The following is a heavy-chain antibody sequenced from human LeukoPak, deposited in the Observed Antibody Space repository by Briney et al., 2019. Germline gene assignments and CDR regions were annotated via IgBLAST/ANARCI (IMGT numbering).Heavy chain of an antibody. CDR1: GYTFTSYG. J-gene: IGHJ5*02. CDR3: ARDLTGYGFYGSGSHNWFDP. Sequence: GASVKVSCKASGYTFTSYGISWVRQAPGQGLEWMGWISAYNGNTNYAQKLQGRVTMTTDTSTSTAYMELRSLRSDDTAVYYCARDLTGYGFYGSGSHNWFDPWGQGTLVTVSS. V-gene: IGHV1-18*01. CDR2: ISAYNGNT. D-gene: IGHD3-10*01.